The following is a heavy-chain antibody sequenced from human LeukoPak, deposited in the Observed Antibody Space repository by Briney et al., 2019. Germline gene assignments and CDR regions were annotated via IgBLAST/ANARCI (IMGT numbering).Heavy chain of an antibody. CDR2: ISSSGSYI. V-gene: IGHV3-21*01. Sequence: GGSLRLSCVASEFTFSSYNMNWVRQAPGKGLEWVSSISSSGSYIYYADAVKGRFTISRDNAKNSLYLQMNSLRAEDTAVYYCAREIFWSGYYSNLHFDYWGQGTLVTVSS. CDR1: EFTFSSYN. CDR3: AREIFWSGYYSNLHFDY. J-gene: IGHJ4*02. D-gene: IGHD3-3*01.